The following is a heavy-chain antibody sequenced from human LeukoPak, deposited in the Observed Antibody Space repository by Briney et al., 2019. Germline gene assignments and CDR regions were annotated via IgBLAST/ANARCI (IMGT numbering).Heavy chain of an antibody. D-gene: IGHD1-1*01. J-gene: IGHJ4*02. CDR1: GGTFSSYA. CDR2: IIPIFGTA. CDR3: ARRGVGTHFDY. V-gene: IGHV1-69*05. Sequence: GASVKVSCKASGGTFSSYAISWVRQAPGQGLEWMGGIIPIFGTANYAQKFQGRVTMTRNTSISTAYMELSSLRSEDTAVYYCARRGVGTHFDYWGQGSLVTVSS.